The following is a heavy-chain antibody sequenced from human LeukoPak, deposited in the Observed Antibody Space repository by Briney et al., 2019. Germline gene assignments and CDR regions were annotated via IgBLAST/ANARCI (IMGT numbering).Heavy chain of an antibody. Sequence: PSETLSLTCTVSGGSINYYYWMWIRQPPGKGLEWIGYIYYSGGTHYNPSLKSRVTMLVDTSKNQFSLKLTAVTAADTAVYYCARGGDSKHLVNWGQGTLVTVSS. V-gene: IGHV4-59*01. CDR3: ARGGDSKHLVN. CDR2: IYYSGGT. D-gene: IGHD3-3*02. J-gene: IGHJ4*02. CDR1: GGSINYYY.